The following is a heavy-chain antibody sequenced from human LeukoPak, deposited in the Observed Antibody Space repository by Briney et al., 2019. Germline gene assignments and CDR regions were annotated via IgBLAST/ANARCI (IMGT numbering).Heavy chain of an antibody. CDR1: GFTFSSYA. D-gene: IGHD3-22*01. Sequence: GGSLRLSCAASGFTFSSYAMSWVRQAPGKGLEWVSAISGSGGSTYYADSVKGRFTISRDNSKNALYLQMNSLRAEDTAVYYCAKAYYDGSGYYPLIDYWGQGTLVTVSS. CDR3: AKAYYDGSGYYPLIDY. V-gene: IGHV3-23*01. J-gene: IGHJ4*02. CDR2: ISGSGGST.